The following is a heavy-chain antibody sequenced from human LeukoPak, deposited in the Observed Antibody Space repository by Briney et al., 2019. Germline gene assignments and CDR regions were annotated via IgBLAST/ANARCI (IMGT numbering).Heavy chain of an antibody. J-gene: IGHJ5*02. CDR3: ARESDRYCSSTSCPNWYDP. Sequence: PSETLSLTCAVSDDSFSSHYWTWIRQPPGKGLEWIGTIYYSGYTYYNPSLKSRVTISVDTSKNHFSLKLSSVTAADTAVYYCARESDRYCSSTSCPNWYDPWGQGTLVTVSS. V-gene: IGHV4-59*11. CDR1: DDSFSSHY. CDR2: IYYSGYT. D-gene: IGHD2-2*01.